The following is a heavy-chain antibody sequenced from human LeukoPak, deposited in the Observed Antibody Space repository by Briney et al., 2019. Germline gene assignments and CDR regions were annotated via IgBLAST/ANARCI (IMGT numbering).Heavy chain of an antibody. V-gene: IGHV4-59*11. D-gene: IGHD3-22*01. CDR1: GDSMSSHY. CDR3: ARDFGYYYDSSGYYDWFDP. Sequence: SETLSLTCTVSGDSMSSHYWSWIRQPPGKGLEWIGYVYYTGSTNYNPSLKSRVTISVDTSKNQFSLKLSSVTAADTAVYYCARDFGYYYDSSGYYDWFDPWGQGTLVTVSS. CDR2: VYYTGST. J-gene: IGHJ5*02.